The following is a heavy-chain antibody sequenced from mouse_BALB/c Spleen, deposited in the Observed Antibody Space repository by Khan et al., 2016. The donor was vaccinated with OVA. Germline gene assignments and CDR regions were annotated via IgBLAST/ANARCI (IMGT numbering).Heavy chain of an antibody. Sequence: EVHLVESGGDLVKPGGSLKLSCAASGFTFSSYSMSWVRQTPDKRLEWVATISSGGDYTYYPDSVKGRFTISRDNAKNTLYLQMSSLKSEDTAMYYCAIHLTGSFAYWGQGTLVTVSA. CDR3: AIHLTGSFAY. V-gene: IGHV5-6*01. D-gene: IGHD4-1*01. CDR2: ISSGGDYT. CDR1: GFTFSSYS. J-gene: IGHJ3*01.